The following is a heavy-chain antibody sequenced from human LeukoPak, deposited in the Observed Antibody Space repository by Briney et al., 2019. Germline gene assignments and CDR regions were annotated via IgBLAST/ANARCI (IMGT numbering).Heavy chain of an antibody. Sequence: GGSLRLSCAASGFTFSSYGMHWVRQTPGKGLEWVADISYDGNNEYYSDSVKGRFTISRDNSKNTLYLQMNSLRAEDTAVYYCAKNLLGSESFSWYFDLWGRGTLVTVSS. CDR2: ISYDGNNE. D-gene: IGHD1-26*01. J-gene: IGHJ2*01. V-gene: IGHV3-30*18. CDR1: GFTFSSYG. CDR3: AKNLLGSESFSWYFDL.